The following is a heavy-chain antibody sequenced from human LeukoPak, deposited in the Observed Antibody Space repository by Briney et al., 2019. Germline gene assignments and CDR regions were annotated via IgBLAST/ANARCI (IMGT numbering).Heavy chain of an antibody. CDR1: GFTFSSYA. V-gene: IGHV3-30*04. Sequence: PGGSLRLSCAASGFTFSSYAMHWVRQAPGKGLEWVAVISYDGSDKYYADSVKGRHTISRDNSRNTLYLQMNSLRAEDTAVYYCARASGLLYYFDYWGQGTLVTVSS. CDR2: ISYDGSDK. D-gene: IGHD2-21*02. J-gene: IGHJ4*02. CDR3: ARASGLLYYFDY.